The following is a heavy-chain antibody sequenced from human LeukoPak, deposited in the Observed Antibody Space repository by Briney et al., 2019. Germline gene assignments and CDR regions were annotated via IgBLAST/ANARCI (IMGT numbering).Heavy chain of an antibody. Sequence: NPSETLSLTCTVSGGSISSGDYYWSRIRQPPGKGLEWIGYIYYSGSTYYNPSLKSRVTISVDTSKNQFSLKLSSVTATDTAVYYCASMIQDYYYYYYMDVWGKGTTVTVSS. CDR3: ASMIQDYYYYYYMDV. CDR2: IYYSGST. V-gene: IGHV4-30-4*08. D-gene: IGHD3-16*01. J-gene: IGHJ6*03. CDR1: GGSISSGDYY.